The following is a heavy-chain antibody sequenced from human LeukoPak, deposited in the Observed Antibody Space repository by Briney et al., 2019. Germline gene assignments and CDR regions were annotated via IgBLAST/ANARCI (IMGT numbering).Heavy chain of an antibody. V-gene: IGHV1-2*02. CDR2: INPDSGDT. D-gene: IGHD4-17*01. CDR3: ARLGHGEGWFFDL. Sequence: ASVKVSCKASGYIFTNYGISWVRQAPGQGLEWMGRINPDSGDTHYAQKFQGRVTMTRDTSISTVYMEVTRLRSDDTAVFYCARLGHGEGWFFDLWGRGTLVTVSS. CDR1: GYIFTNYG. J-gene: IGHJ2*01.